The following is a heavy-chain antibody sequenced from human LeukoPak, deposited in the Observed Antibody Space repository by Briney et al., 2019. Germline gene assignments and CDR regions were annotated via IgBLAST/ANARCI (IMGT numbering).Heavy chain of an antibody. CDR2: ISAYNGNT. CDR3: ARALYDFWSGPTLNWFDP. J-gene: IGHJ5*02. V-gene: IGHV1-18*01. D-gene: IGHD3-3*01. CDR1: GYTFTSYG. Sequence: ASVKVSCKASGYTFTSYGISWVRQAPGQGLEWMGWISAYNGNTNYAQKLQGRVTMTTDTSTSTAYMELRSLRSDDTAVYYCARALYDFWSGPTLNWFDPWGQRTLVTVSS.